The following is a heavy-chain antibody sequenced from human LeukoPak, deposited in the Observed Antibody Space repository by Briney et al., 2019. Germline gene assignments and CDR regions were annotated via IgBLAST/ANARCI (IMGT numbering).Heavy chain of an antibody. CDR1: GFTFSSYG. CDR3: AKDKAAAGTFDY. J-gene: IGHJ4*02. CDR2: ISGSGGST. V-gene: IGHV3-23*01. Sequence: GGSLRLSCAASGFTFSSYGMHWVRQAPGKGLEWVSAISGSGGSTYYADSVKGRFTISRDNSENTLYLQMNSLRAEDTAVYYCAKDKAAAGTFDYWGQGTLVTVSS. D-gene: IGHD6-13*01.